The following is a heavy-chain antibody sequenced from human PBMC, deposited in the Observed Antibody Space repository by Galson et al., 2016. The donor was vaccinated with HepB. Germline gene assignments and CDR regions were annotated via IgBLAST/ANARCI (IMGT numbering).Heavy chain of an antibody. CDR1: GDSVSSYRGA. CDR3: ARDRGSGRHFFDS. D-gene: IGHD3-10*01. CDR2: TYYRSRWYN. V-gene: IGHV6-1*01. Sequence: CAISGDSVSSYRGAWDWLRQSPSRGLEWLGRTYYRSRWYNDYAGSVKGRITIEADTSKNLFSLQLTSVTVADTAVYYCARDRGSGRHFFDSWGQGTLVSVSS. J-gene: IGHJ4*02.